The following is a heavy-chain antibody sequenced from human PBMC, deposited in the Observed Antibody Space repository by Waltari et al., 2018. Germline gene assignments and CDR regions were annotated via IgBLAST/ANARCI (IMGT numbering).Heavy chain of an antibody. J-gene: IGHJ1*01. V-gene: IGHV4-34*01. CDR3: ARGLLTRSRRSSRGYFQH. CDR2: INHSGST. CDR1: GGSFSGYY. Sequence: QVQLQQWGAGLLKPSETLSLTCAVYGGSFSGYYWSWIRQPPGKGLEWIGEINHSGSTNYNPSLKSRVTISVDTSKNQFSLKLSSVTAADTAVYYCARGLLTRSRRSSRGYFQHWGQGTLVTVSS. D-gene: IGHD2-21*01.